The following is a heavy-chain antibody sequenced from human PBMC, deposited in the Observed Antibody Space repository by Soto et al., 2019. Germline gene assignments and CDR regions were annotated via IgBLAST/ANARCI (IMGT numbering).Heavy chain of an antibody. CDR3: ARVRNYCSSTCCYGSLGFDY. CDR2: INHSGST. CDR1: GGSFSGYY. D-gene: IGHD2-2*01. Sequence: QVQLQQWGAGLLKPSETLSLTCAVYGGSFSGYYWSWIRQPPGKGLAWIGEINHSGSTNYNPSLKSRVTISVDTSKNQFSLQLSSVTAADSAVYYCARVRNYCSSTCCYGSLGFDYWGQGTLVTVSS. V-gene: IGHV4-34*01. J-gene: IGHJ4*02.